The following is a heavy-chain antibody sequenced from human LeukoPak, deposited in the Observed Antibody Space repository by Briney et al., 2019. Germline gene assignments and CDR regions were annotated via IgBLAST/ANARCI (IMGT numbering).Heavy chain of an antibody. D-gene: IGHD6-6*01. V-gene: IGHV1-8*01. J-gene: IGHJ6*02. Sequence: GASVKVSCKASGCTFTSYDINWVRQATGQGLEWMGWMNPNSGNTGYAQKFQGRVTMTRNTSISTAYMELSSLRSEDTAVYYCARAPARIAASYVYGMDVWGQGTTVTVSS. CDR1: GCTFTSYD. CDR2: MNPNSGNT. CDR3: ARAPARIAASYVYGMDV.